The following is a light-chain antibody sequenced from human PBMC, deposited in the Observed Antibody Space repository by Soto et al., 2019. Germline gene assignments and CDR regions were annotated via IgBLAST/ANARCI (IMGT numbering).Light chain of an antibody. CDR2: DAS. V-gene: IGKV1-5*01. CDR3: QQYNSYQFT. J-gene: IGKJ3*01. Sequence: DIQMTQSPSTLSASVGDRVTITCRASQSISSWLAWYQQKPGKATKLLIYDASSLESGVPSRFSGSGSGTEFTLTISSLQPDDFATYYCQQYNSYQFTFGPGTKVDIK. CDR1: QSISSW.